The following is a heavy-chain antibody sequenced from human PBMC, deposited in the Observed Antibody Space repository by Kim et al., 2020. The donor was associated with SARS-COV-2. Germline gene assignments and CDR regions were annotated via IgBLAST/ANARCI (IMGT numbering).Heavy chain of an antibody. CDR3: ARDNYDFWSGYYAFDI. D-gene: IGHD3-3*01. CDR1: GGSISSYY. CDR2: IYTSGST. V-gene: IGHV4-4*07. J-gene: IGHJ3*02. Sequence: SETLSLTCTVSGGSISSYYWSWIRQPAGKGLEWIGRIYTSGSTNYNPSLKSRVTMSVDTSKNQFSLKLSSVTAADTAVYYCARDNYDFWSGYYAFDIWGQGTMVTVSS.